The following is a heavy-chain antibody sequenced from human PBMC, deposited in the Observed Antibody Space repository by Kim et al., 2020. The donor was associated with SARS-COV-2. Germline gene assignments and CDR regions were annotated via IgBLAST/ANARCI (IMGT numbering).Heavy chain of an antibody. D-gene: IGHD3-10*01. CDR2: IWYDGSNK. Sequence: GGSLRLSCAASGFTFSSYGMHWVRQAPGKGLEWVAVIWYDGSNKYYADSVKGRFTISRDNSKNTLYLQMNSLRAEDTAVYYCARGKAGSPYGRFGEFRTCFDYWGQGTLVTVSS. CDR1: GFTFSSYG. CDR3: ARGKAGSPYGRFGEFRTCFDY. J-gene: IGHJ4*02. V-gene: IGHV3-33*01.